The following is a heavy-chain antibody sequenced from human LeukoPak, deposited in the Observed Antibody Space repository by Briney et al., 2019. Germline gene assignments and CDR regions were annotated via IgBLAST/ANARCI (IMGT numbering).Heavy chain of an antibody. CDR1: GFTFNNYN. V-gene: IGHV3-21*01. CDR2: ITSSGTYI. Sequence: GGSLRLSCATSGFTFNNYNMNWVRQAPGRALEWVSSITSSGTYIFYADSVKGRFTISRDNAKNSLYLQMNGLRAEDTAVYYCASRSAFDIWGQGTMLIVSS. CDR3: ASRSAFDI. J-gene: IGHJ3*02.